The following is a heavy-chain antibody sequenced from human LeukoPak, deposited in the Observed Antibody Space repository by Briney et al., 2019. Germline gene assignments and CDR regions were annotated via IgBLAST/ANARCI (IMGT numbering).Heavy chain of an antibody. V-gene: IGHV3-33*01. D-gene: IGHD6-13*01. J-gene: IGHJ4*02. CDR3: ARAPYIAAAGTNDY. Sequence: GRSLRLSCAASGFTFSSYGMHWVRQAPGKGLEWVAVIWYDGSNKYYADSVKGRFTISRDNSKNTLYLQMNSLRAEDTAVYYCARAPYIAAAGTNDYWGQGTLVTVSS. CDR1: GFTFSSYG. CDR2: IWYDGSNK.